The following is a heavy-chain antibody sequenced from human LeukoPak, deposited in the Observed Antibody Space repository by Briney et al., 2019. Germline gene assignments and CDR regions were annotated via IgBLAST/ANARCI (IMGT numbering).Heavy chain of an antibody. CDR1: GGTFSSYA. J-gene: IGHJ4*02. CDR3: AKNYDFLTGYAS. V-gene: IGHV1-8*02. Sequence: ASVKVSCKASGGTFSSYAISWVRQAPGQGLEWMGWINAGNGNTKYSQKFQGRVTMTRNTSISTAYMELSSLRSEDTAVYYCAKNYDFLTGYASWGQGTLVTVSS. D-gene: IGHD3-9*01. CDR2: INAGNGNT.